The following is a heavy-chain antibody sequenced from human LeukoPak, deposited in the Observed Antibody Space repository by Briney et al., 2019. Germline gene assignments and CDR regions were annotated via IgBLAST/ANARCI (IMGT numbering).Heavy chain of an antibody. J-gene: IGHJ4*02. CDR3: AAPIRGGDY. CDR2: IYYSGST. D-gene: IGHD3-10*01. Sequence: PSETLSLTRTVSGGSISSSSYYWGWIRQPPGKGLEWIGSIYYSGSTYYNPSLKSRVTISVDTSKNQFSLKLGSVTAADTAVYYCAAPIRGGDYWGQGTLVTVSS. V-gene: IGHV4-39*01. CDR1: GGSISSSSYY.